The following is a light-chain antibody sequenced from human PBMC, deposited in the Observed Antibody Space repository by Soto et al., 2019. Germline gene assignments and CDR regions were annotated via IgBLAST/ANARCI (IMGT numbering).Light chain of an antibody. CDR1: QSVSSN. V-gene: IGKV3-15*01. Sequence: EIVMTQSPATLSLSPGERATLSCRASQSVSSNLAWYQQRPGQAPRLLIYGASARAAGIPARFSGGGSGTEFTLTISSLQSEDSAVYYCQQYDNWPPITFGQGTRLEIK. CDR2: GAS. J-gene: IGKJ5*01. CDR3: QQYDNWPPIT.